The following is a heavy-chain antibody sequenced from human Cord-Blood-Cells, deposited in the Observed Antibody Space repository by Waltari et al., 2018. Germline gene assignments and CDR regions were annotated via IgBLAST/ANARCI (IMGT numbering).Heavy chain of an antibody. V-gene: IGHV1-8*03. CDR2: MNPNSGNT. Sequence: QLQLVQSGAEVKKPGASVTVPGKASGYPFTSYDITWVRQATGQGPELMGWMNPNSGNTGYAQKFQGRVTITRNTSISTAYMELSSLRSEDTAVYYCARGWGSFDYWGQGTLVTVSS. CDR3: ARGWGSFDY. D-gene: IGHD7-27*01. CDR1: GYPFTSYD. J-gene: IGHJ4*02.